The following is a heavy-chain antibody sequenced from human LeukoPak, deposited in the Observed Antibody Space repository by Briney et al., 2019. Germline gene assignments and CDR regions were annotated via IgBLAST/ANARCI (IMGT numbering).Heavy chain of an antibody. D-gene: IGHD6-13*01. CDR1: GYTFTGYY. CDR3: ARDFSSWYLSPYYLEY. Sequence: GASVKVSCKASGYTFTGYYMHWVRQVPGQALEWMGWINPNSGGTNYAQKFQGRVTMTRDTSITTAYMELSRLRSDDTAVYYCARDFSSWYLSPYYLEYCGQGTPVTVYS. V-gene: IGHV1-2*02. CDR2: INPNSGGT. J-gene: IGHJ4*02.